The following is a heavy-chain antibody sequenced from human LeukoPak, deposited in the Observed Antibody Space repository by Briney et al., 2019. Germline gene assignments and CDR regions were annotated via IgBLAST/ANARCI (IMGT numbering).Heavy chain of an antibody. CDR3: AVTQYQLLYGGIDY. CDR1: GFTFSSYS. Sequence: PGGSLRLSCAASGFTFSSYSMNWVRQAPGKGLEWVSSISSSSSYIYYADLVKGRFTISRDNAKNSLYLQMNSLRAEDTAVYYCAVTQYQLLYGGIDYWGQGTLVTVSS. J-gene: IGHJ4*02. CDR2: ISSSSSYI. V-gene: IGHV3-21*01. D-gene: IGHD2-2*02.